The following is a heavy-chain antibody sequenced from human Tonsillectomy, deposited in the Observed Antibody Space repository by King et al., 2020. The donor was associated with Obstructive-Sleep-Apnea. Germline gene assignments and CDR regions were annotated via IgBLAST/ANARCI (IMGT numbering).Heavy chain of an antibody. Sequence: HVQLVESGGGVVQPGRSLRVSCAASGFTFRTYGMHWVRQAPGKGLEWVAVISFDGSDKHYADSVKGRFTISRDNSENMLYLQMSRLRGEDTAVYYCAKGKDRVATVNLISVAGPVDYWGQGTLVTVSS. CDR2: ISFDGSDK. V-gene: IGHV3-30*18. J-gene: IGHJ4*02. D-gene: IGHD5-12*01. CDR1: GFTFRTYG. CDR3: AKGKDRVATVNLISVAGPVDY.